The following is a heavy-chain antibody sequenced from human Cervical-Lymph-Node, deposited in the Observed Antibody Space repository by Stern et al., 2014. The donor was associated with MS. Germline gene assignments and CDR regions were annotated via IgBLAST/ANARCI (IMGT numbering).Heavy chain of an antibody. CDR3: TASGGGPHDYYFEW. Sequence: QMQLVQYGDEAKKPGSSVKVFCKTLGGTFSNYGFFWVRQAPGQGLEWMGGIIPFFGTTNYAQKFQGRVTITADESTSTVYMELRSLRSDDSAIYYCTASGGGPHDYYFEWWGQGTLVTVSS. CDR1: GGTFSNYG. J-gene: IGHJ4*02. CDR2: IIPFFGTT. D-gene: IGHD2-21*02. V-gene: IGHV1-69*01.